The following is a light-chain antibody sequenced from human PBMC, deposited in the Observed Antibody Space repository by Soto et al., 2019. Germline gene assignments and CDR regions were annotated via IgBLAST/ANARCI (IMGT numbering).Light chain of an antibody. CDR2: TND. CDR3: AVWDDRLNGHV. CDR1: SSNMGSNT. Sequence: SLLTKPPSASGTPGQRVTISCYGSSSNMGSNTVHWFQQFPGTAPRLLISTNDQRPSGVPDRFIGSNSGTSASLAISGLQFEDEADYYCAVWDDRLNGHVFGTGTKVTVL. V-gene: IGLV1-44*01. J-gene: IGLJ1*01.